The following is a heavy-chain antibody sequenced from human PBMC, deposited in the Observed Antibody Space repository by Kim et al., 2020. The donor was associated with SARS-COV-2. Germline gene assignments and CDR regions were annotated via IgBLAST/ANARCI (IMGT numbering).Heavy chain of an antibody. J-gene: IGHJ2*01. CDR2: IRSKADGGTA. Sequence: GGSLRLSCAASGFTFTKVWLSWVRQAPGKGLEWVGRIRSKADGGTADYAAPVNGRFTISRDDSKNTLYLKMNGLRAEETAFYHCTTDYERIGGLCDGEPCYPATLWGHGTLVTVSS. V-gene: IGHV3-15*01. CDR1: GFTFTKVW. D-gene: IGHD2-21*01. CDR3: TTDYERIGGLCDGEPCYPATL.